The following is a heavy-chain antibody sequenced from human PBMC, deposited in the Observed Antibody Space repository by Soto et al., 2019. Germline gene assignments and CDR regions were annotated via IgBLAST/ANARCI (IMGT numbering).Heavy chain of an antibody. CDR1: GGSISSSSYY. D-gene: IGHD5-12*01. V-gene: IGHV4-39*07. Sequence: SETLSLTCTVSGGSISSSSYYWGWIRQPPGKGLEWIGSIFYSGSTYYNPSLKSRVTISVDTSKNQFSLKLSSVTAADTAIYYCAREFGYIRFDYWGQGTLVTVSS. CDR2: IFYSGST. CDR3: AREFGYIRFDY. J-gene: IGHJ4*02.